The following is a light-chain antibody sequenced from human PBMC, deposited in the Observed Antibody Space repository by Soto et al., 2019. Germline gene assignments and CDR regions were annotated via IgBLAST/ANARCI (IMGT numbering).Light chain of an antibody. Sequence: QSALTQPPSASGSPGQSVTISCTGTSSDIGGYNYVSWYQQYPGRAPKLMIFEVNKRPSGVPDRFSGSKSGNTASLTVSGLQAEDEADYYYSSYAGSDSWVFGGGTKVTVL. CDR1: SSDIGGYNY. CDR3: SSYAGSDSWV. V-gene: IGLV2-8*01. CDR2: EVN. J-gene: IGLJ3*02.